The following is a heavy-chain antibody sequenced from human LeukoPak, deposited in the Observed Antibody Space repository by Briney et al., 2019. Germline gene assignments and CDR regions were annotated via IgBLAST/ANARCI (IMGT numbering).Heavy chain of an antibody. CDR2: INPSGGSP. Sequence: ASVKVSCKSSGYAFTTYYMHWVRQAPGQGLEWMGIINPSGGSPTYAQKFQGRVTMTRDTSTNTIYMELSSLRSEDTAEYYCARDSGSHSFDYRGQGTLVTVSS. J-gene: IGHJ4*02. CDR3: ARDSGSHSFDY. D-gene: IGHD1-26*01. V-gene: IGHV1-46*01. CDR1: GYAFTTYY.